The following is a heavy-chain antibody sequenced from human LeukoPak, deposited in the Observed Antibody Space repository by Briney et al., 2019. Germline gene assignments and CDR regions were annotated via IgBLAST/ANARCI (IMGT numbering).Heavy chain of an antibody. V-gene: IGHV4-34*01. CDR3: ARAPPYYYGSGTDY. CDR1: GGSFSGYY. Sequence: SETLSLTCAVYGGSFSGYYWSWIRQPQGKGLEWIGEINHIGSTNYNPSLKSRVTISVDTSKNQFSLKLSSVTAADTAVYYCARAPPYYYGSGTDYWGQGTLVTVSS. D-gene: IGHD3-10*01. CDR2: INHIGST. J-gene: IGHJ4*02.